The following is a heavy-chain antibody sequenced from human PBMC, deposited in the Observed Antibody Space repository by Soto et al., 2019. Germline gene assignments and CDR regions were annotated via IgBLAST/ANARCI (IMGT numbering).Heavy chain of an antibody. Sequence: QVQLQESGPGLVKPSETLSLTCTVSGGSISSYYWSWIRQPPGKGLEWVGYIYYSGSTNYNPSLKRRATKSVDTSKNQFPLKLSSVAAADTAVYYCARLWGWFGDYWGQGTLVTVTS. J-gene: IGHJ4*02. CDR2: IYYSGST. CDR1: GGSISSYY. CDR3: ARLWGWFGDY. D-gene: IGHD3-10*01. V-gene: IGHV4-59*08.